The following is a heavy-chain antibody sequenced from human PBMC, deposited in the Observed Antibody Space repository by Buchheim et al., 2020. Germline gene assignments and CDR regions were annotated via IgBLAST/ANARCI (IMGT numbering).Heavy chain of an antibody. D-gene: IGHD3-16*01. J-gene: IGHJ2*01. V-gene: IGHV1-69*06. CDR2: IIPVFGTL. Sequence: QLVQSGAEVKRPGSSVKVSCRASGGTFSSAVIGWVRHAPGHGLEWMGGIIPVFGTLNYAQKFQGRLSIAADRSQSTVYMELSSLTSDDTAVYFCARGDDLWGRGTL. CDR3: ARGDDL. CDR1: GGTFSSAV.